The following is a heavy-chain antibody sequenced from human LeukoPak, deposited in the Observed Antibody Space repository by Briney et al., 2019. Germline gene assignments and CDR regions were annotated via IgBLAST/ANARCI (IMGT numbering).Heavy chain of an antibody. CDR2: IKQDGSEK. Sequence: PGGSLRLSCAASGFTFSSYWMSWVRQAPGKWLEWVANIKQDGSEKYYVDSVKGRFTISRDNAKNSLYLQMNSLRAEDTAVYYCARVGWIDAFDIWGQGTMVTVSS. J-gene: IGHJ3*02. CDR1: GFTFSSYW. D-gene: IGHD5-12*01. CDR3: ARVGWIDAFDI. V-gene: IGHV3-7*01.